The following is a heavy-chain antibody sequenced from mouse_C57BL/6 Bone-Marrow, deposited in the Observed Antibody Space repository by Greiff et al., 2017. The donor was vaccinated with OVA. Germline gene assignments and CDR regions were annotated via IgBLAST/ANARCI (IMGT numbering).Heavy chain of an antibody. CDR1: GYTFTSYD. Sequence: QVQLQQSGPELVKPGASVKLSCKASGYTFTSYDINWVKQRPGQGLEWIGWIYPRDGSTKYNEKFKGKATLTVDTSSSTAYMELHSLTSEDSAVYFCAAYYGSSYGYFDVWGTGTTVTVSS. D-gene: IGHD1-1*01. J-gene: IGHJ1*03. CDR3: AAYYGSSYGYFDV. CDR2: IYPRDGST. V-gene: IGHV1-85*01.